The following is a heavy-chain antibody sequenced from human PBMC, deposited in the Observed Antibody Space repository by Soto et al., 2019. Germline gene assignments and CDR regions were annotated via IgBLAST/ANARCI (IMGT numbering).Heavy chain of an antibody. D-gene: IGHD3-22*01. CDR1: GGSISSYY. CDR3: ARQTYYYDSSGYNDAFDI. Sequence: SETLSLTCTVSGGSISSYYWSWIRQPPGKGLEWIGYIYYSGSTNYNPSLKSRVTISVDTSKNQFSLKLSSVTAADTAVYYCARQTYYYDSSGYNDAFDIWGQGTMVTVSS. V-gene: IGHV4-59*08. J-gene: IGHJ3*02. CDR2: IYYSGST.